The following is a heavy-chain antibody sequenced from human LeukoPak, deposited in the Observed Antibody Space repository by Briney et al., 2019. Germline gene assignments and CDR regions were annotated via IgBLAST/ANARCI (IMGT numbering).Heavy chain of an antibody. Sequence: PSETLSLTCAVSGDSISTNNWWQWVRPSPGKGLERMGEVYHNGDSHFNPSLKTRVIMSVDTSKNQFSLKLNFVTAADTATYYCAREVAAGSYRGFDYWGQGTLVTVSS. CDR2: VYHNGDS. V-gene: IGHV4-4*02. CDR3: AREVAAGSYRGFDY. CDR1: GDSISTNNW. D-gene: IGHD6-19*01. J-gene: IGHJ4*01.